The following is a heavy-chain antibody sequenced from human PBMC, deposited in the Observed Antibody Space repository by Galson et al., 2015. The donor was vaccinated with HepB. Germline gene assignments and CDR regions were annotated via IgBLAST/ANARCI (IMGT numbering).Heavy chain of an antibody. D-gene: IGHD6-13*01. V-gene: IGHV3-64D*06. J-gene: IGHJ4*02. CDR2: ISSDGGST. CDR3: VKGSIGAAGTLDY. CDR1: GFTFSSYA. Sequence: SLRLSCAASGFTFSSYAMHWVRQAPGKGLDYVSAISSDGGSTYYPDSVKGRFTISRDNSKNTLYLQMSSLRAEDTAVYYCVKGSIGAAGTLDYWGQGTLVTVSS.